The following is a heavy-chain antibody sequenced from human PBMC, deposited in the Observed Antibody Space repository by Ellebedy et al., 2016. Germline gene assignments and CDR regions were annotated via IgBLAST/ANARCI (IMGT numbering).Heavy chain of an antibody. CDR1: GGSVNSGGYY. CDR2: IHHSGTT. J-gene: IGHJ4*02. Sequence: SETLSLXXSVSGGSVNSGGYYWNWIRQSTGKGLEWIASIHHSGTTNYNPSLNSRVTISLDTSKNQHSLKMNSVTAADTAVYYCARRGHGYRPFDFWGQGTLVNVSS. CDR3: ARRGHGYRPFDF. V-gene: IGHV4-61*08. D-gene: IGHD5-24*01.